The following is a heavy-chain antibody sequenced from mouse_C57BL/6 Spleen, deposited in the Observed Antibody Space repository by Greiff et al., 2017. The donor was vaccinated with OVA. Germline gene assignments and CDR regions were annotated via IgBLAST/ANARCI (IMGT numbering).Heavy chain of an antibody. Sequence: EVKLEESGGGLVKPGGSLKLSCAASGFTFSSYAMSWVRQTPEKRLEWVATISDGGSYTYYPDNVKGRFTISRDNAKNNLYLQMSHLKSEDTAMYYCARAGSSYNYFDYWGQGTTLTVSS. V-gene: IGHV5-4*03. CDR3: ARAGSSYNYFDY. CDR1: GFTFSSYA. J-gene: IGHJ2*01. CDR2: ISDGGSYT. D-gene: IGHD1-1*01.